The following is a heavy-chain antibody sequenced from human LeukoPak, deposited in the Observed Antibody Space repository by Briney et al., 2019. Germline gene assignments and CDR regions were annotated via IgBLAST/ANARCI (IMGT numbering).Heavy chain of an antibody. Sequence: GESLKISCKGSGYSFTSYWIGWVRQMPGKGLEWMGIIYPGDSDTRYSPSFQGQVTISADKSISTAYLQWSSLKASDTAMYYCARAEHSYYYDSSGYSQALDYWGQGTLVTVSS. D-gene: IGHD3-22*01. J-gene: IGHJ4*02. CDR3: ARAEHSYYYDSSGYSQALDY. CDR2: IYPGDSDT. V-gene: IGHV5-51*01. CDR1: GYSFTSYW.